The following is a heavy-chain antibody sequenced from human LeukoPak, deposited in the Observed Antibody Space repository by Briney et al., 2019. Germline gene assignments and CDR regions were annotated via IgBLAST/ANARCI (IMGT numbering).Heavy chain of an antibody. D-gene: IGHD3-9*01. J-gene: IGHJ4*02. CDR2: ISAYKGNT. Sequence: ASVKVSCKASGYTFTSYGISWVRQAPGQGLEWLGWISAYKGNTNYAQKLQGRVTMTTDTSTSTAYMELRSLRSDDTAVYYCARDLGYYDILTGYSPYYFDYWGQGTLVTVSS. CDR1: GYTFTSYG. V-gene: IGHV1-18*04. CDR3: ARDLGYYDILTGYSPYYFDY.